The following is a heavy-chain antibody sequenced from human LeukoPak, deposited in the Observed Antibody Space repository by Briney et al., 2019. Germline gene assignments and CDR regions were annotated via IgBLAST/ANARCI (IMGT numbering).Heavy chain of an antibody. V-gene: IGHV3-66*01. CDR3: TRDEYCSGGSCYSDS. D-gene: IGHD2-15*01. J-gene: IGHJ4*02. CDR2: IYSGGTT. Sequence: GGSLRLSCAASGFTVSSNYMSWVRQAPGKGLEWVSIIYSGGTTFYADSVQDRFTISRDISKNTLYLQMYRLRAEDTAVYFCTRDEYCSGGSCYSDSWGQGTLVTVSS. CDR1: GFTVSSNY.